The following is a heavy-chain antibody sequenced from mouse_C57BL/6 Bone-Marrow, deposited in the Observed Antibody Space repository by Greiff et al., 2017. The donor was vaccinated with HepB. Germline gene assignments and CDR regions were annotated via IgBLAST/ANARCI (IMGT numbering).Heavy chain of an antibody. CDR2: IDPETGGT. D-gene: IGHD2-2*01. J-gene: IGHJ4*01. V-gene: IGHV1-15*01. CDR1: GYTFTDYE. Sequence: VQLQQSGAELVRPGASVTLSCKASGYTFTDYEMHWVKQTPVHGLEWIGAIDPETGGTAYNQKFKGKAILTADKSSSTAYMELRSLTSEDSAVYYCTRGGSTMVTTGIYYAMDYWGQGTSVTVSS. CDR3: TRGGSTMVTTGIYYAMDY.